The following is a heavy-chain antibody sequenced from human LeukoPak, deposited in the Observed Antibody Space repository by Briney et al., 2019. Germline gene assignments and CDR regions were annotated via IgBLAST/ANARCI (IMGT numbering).Heavy chain of an antibody. J-gene: IGHJ4*02. CDR2: ISYDGSNK. CDR1: GFTFSSYG. D-gene: IGHD3-16*01. Sequence: GGSLRLSCAASGFTFSSYGMHWVRQAPGKGLEWVAVISYDGSNKYYADSVKGRFTISRDNSKNTLYLQMNSLRAEDTAVYYCAKDGELWRTFDYWGQGTLVTVSS. V-gene: IGHV3-30*18. CDR3: AKDGELWRTFDY.